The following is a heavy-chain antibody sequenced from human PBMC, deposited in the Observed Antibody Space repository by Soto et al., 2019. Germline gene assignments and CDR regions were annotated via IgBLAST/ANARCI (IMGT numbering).Heavy chain of an antibody. J-gene: IGHJ4*02. D-gene: IGHD2-2*01. Sequence: QVQLVESGGGLVKPGGSLRLCCAASGFTFSDYYMSWIRQAPGKGLEWVSYISSSGSTIYYADSVKGRFTISRDNAKNSLYLQMNSLRAEDTAVYYCANLPLPIVVVPDASYWGQGTLVTVSS. V-gene: IGHV3-11*01. CDR1: GFTFSDYY. CDR2: ISSSGSTI. CDR3: ANLPLPIVVVPDASY.